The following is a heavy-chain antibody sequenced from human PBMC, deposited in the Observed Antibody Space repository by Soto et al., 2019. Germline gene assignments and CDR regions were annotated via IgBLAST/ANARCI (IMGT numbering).Heavy chain of an antibody. Sequence: QVQLVESGGGVVQPGRSLRLSCAASGFTFSSYAMHWVRQAPGKGLEWVAVISYDGSNKYYADSVKGRFTISRDNSKNTLYLQMNSLRAEVTAVYYCARDGYGGPLDYWGQGTLVTVSS. D-gene: IGHD4-17*01. CDR2: ISYDGSNK. V-gene: IGHV3-30-3*01. CDR1: GFTFSSYA. CDR3: ARDGYGGPLDY. J-gene: IGHJ4*02.